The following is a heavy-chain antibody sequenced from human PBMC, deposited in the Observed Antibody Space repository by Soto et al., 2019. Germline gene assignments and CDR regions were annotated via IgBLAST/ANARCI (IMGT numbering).Heavy chain of an antibody. CDR1: GGSISSYY. CDR2: IYYSGST. V-gene: IGHV4-59*01. J-gene: IGHJ5*02. Sequence: SETLSLTCTVSGGSISSYYWSWIRQPPGKGLEWIGYIYYSGSTNYNPSLKSRVTISVDTSKNQFSLKLSSVTAADTAVYYCARGGDFWSGYLNWFDPWGQGTLGTVS. CDR3: ARGGDFWSGYLNWFDP. D-gene: IGHD3-3*01.